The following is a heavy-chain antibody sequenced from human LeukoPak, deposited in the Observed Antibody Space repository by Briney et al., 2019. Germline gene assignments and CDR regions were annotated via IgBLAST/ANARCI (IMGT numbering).Heavy chain of an antibody. CDR3: ARDRVEYYDFWSGPNWPDR. Sequence: GASVKVSCKASGYTFTGYYMHWVRQAPGQGLEWMGRINLNSVGTNYAQKFQGRVTMTRDQSISTAYMELSRRRSDDTDVYYCARDRVEYYDFWSGPNWPDRWGQGTLVTVSS. D-gene: IGHD3-3*01. CDR1: GYTFTGYY. V-gene: IGHV1-2*05. CDR2: INLNSVGT. J-gene: IGHJ5*02.